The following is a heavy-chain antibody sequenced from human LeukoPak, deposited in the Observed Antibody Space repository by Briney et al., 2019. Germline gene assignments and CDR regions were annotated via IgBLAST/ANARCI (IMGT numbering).Heavy chain of an antibody. Sequence: SETLSLTCTVSGGSISSYYWSWIRQPPGKGLEWIGYIYYSGSTNCNPSLKSRVTISVDTSKNQFSLKLSSVTAADTAVYYCARAFYYDILTGSGMDVWGQGTTVTVSS. CDR2: IYYSGST. J-gene: IGHJ6*02. V-gene: IGHV4-59*08. D-gene: IGHD3-9*01. CDR1: GGSISSYY. CDR3: ARAFYYDILTGSGMDV.